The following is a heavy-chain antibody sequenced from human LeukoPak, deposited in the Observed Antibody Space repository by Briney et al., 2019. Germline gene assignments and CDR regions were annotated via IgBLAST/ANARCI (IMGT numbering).Heavy chain of an antibody. CDR2: MNPNSGNT. CDR3: ARSPNYYYYMDV. V-gene: IGHV1-8*01. CDR1: GYTFTSYD. J-gene: IGHJ6*03. Sequence: ASVKVSCKASGYTFTSYDINWVRQATGQGLAWMGWMNPNSGNTGYAQKFQGRVTMTRNTSRSTAYMELSSLRSEDTAVYHCARSPNYYYYMDVWGKGTTVTVSS.